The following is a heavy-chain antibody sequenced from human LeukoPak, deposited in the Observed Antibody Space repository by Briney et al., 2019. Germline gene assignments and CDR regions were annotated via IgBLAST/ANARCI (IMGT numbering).Heavy chain of an antibody. D-gene: IGHD6-19*01. CDR1: GFTFSDYY. CDR2: ISSSGSTI. J-gene: IGHJ4*02. Sequence: PGGSLRLSCAASGFTFSDYYMSWIRQAPGKGLEWVSYISSSGSTIYYADSVKGRFTISRDNAKNSLHLRMNSLRAEDTAVYYCARDRVAVADYFDYWGQGTLVTVSS. V-gene: IGHV3-11*04. CDR3: ARDRVAVADYFDY.